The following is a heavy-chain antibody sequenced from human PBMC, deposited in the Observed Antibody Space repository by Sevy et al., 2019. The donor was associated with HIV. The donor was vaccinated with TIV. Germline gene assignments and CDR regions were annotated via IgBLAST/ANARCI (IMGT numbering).Heavy chain of an antibody. CDR1: GGTFSSYA. D-gene: IGHD3-22*01. V-gene: IGHV1-69*13. CDR2: IIPIFGTA. CDR3: ARVDTYYYDSSGYPQDYYYGMDV. Sequence: ASVKVSCKASGGTFSSYAISWVRQAPGQGLEWMGGIIPIFGTANYAQKFQGRVTITADESTRTAYMELSSLRSEDTAVYYCARVDTYYYDSSGYPQDYYYGMDVWGQGTTVTVSS. J-gene: IGHJ6*02.